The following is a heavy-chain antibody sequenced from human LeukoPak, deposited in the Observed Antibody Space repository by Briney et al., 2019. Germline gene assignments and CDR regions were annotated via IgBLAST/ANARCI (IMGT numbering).Heavy chain of an antibody. V-gene: IGHV3-7*01. J-gene: IGHJ4*02. CDR2: IKYDGNEK. CDR1: GFTFSDYW. Sequence: GGSLRLSCAASGFTFSDYWMSWMRQAPGKGLEWAANIKYDGNEKYYVDSVKGRFTISRDNAKNALYLQLNSLRVEDTAVYYCKSGGAAPGSFDYWGQGTLVTVSP. CDR3: KSGGAAPGSFDY. D-gene: IGHD6-25*01.